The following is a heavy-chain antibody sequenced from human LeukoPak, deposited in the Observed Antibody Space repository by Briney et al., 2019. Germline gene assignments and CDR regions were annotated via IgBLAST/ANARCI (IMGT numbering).Heavy chain of an antibody. CDR1: GFTFSNYV. CDR2: IHYDGSNK. CDR3: ARVGVAAAGGAFDI. D-gene: IGHD6-13*01. V-gene: IGHV3-30*02. Sequence: GGSLRLSCAASGFTFSNYVMHWVRQAPGQGLEWVAFIHYDGSNKYYADSVKGRFTISRDNSKNTLYLQMNSLRAEDTAVYYCARVGVAAAGGAFDIWGQGTMVTVSS. J-gene: IGHJ3*02.